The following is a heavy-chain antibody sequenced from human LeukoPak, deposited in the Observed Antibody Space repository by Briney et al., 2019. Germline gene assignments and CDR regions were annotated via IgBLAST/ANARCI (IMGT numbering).Heavy chain of an antibody. V-gene: IGHV1-69*05. CDR2: IIPIFGTA. Sequence: SVKVSCKASGGTFSSYAISWVRQAPGQGLDWMGGIIPIFGTANYVQKFRGRVTITTDESTRAAYLELSSLRSEDTAVYYCARSSLGSNNSYYYYYMDVWGKGTTVTVSS. D-gene: IGHD3-16*02. CDR1: GGTFSSYA. CDR3: ARSSLGSNNSYYYYYMDV. J-gene: IGHJ6*03.